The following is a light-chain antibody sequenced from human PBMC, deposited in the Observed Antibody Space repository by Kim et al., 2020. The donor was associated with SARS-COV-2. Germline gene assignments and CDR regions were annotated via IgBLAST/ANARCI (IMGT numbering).Light chain of an antibody. CDR3: QSSDSSDTFWV. J-gene: IGLJ3*02. V-gene: IGLV3-25*03. CDR2: EDT. CDR1: ALPNQY. Sequence: PVRTARTTCSGDALPNQYAYWFQQKPGQAPVLVIYEDTERPSGIPERFSGSTSGTTVTLTISGVQAEDEADYYCQSSDSSDTFWVFGGGTKLTVL.